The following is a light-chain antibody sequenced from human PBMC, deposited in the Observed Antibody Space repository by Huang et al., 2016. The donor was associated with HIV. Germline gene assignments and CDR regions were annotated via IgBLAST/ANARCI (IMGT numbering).Light chain of an antibody. J-gene: IGKJ4*01. V-gene: IGKV3-11*01. Sequence: EIVLTQLPATLSLSPGDRATLTCRASQSVSSYLAWYQQKPGQAPRLLIYTAANRATGIPARFSGSGSGTDFTLTISSLEPEDFAIYYCQQSSSWPPLTFGGGTKVEIK. CDR3: QQSSSWPPLT. CDR2: TAA. CDR1: QSVSSY.